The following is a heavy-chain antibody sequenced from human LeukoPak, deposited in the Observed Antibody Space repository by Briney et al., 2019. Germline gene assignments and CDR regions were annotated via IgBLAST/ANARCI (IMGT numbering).Heavy chain of an antibody. CDR2: ISGSGGST. CDR1: GFTFSSYG. V-gene: IGHV3-23*01. J-gene: IGHJ4*02. D-gene: IGHD4-17*01. Sequence: PGRSLRLSCAASGFTFSSYGMSWVRQAPGKGLEWVSAISGSGGSTYYADSVKGRFTISRDNAKNSLYLQMNSLRAEDTAIYYCASDRGEYYGDYEDYWGQGTLVTVSS. CDR3: ASDRGEYYGDYEDY.